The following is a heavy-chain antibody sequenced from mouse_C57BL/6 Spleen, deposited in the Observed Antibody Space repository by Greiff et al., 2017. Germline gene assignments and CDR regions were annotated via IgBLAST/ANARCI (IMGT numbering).Heavy chain of an antibody. CDR2: ILPGSGST. CDR1: GYTFTGYW. V-gene: IGHV1-9*01. J-gene: IGHJ2*01. Sequence: VKLMESGAELMKPGASVKLSCKATGYTFTGYWIEWVKQRPGHGLEWIGEILPGSGSTNYNEKFKGKATFTADTSSNTAYMQLSSLTTEDSAIYYCAQSGSTMVTHYFDYGGQGTTLTVSS. CDR3: AQSGSTMVTHYFDY. D-gene: IGHD2-2*01.